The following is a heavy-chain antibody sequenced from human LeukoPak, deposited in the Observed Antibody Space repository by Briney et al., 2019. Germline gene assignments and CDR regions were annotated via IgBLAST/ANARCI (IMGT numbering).Heavy chain of an antibody. J-gene: IGHJ4*02. CDR1: GFTFSSYS. CDR2: ISSSSSTI. Sequence: GGSLRLSCAASGFTFSSYSMNWVRQAPGKGLEWVSYISSSSSTIYYADSVKGRFTISRDNAKNSLYLQMNSLRAEDTAVYYCASQGYCSSTSCYTTEDTAMEYWGQGTLVTVSS. V-gene: IGHV3-48*04. D-gene: IGHD2-2*02. CDR3: ASQGYCSSTSCYTTEDTAMEY.